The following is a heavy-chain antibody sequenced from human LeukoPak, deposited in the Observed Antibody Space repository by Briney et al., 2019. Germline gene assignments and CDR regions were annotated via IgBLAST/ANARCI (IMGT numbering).Heavy chain of an antibody. J-gene: IGHJ4*02. CDR1: GGSISSGGYY. CDR2: IYYSGST. CDR3: ARGGLWFAAH. V-gene: IGHV4-31*03. D-gene: IGHD3-10*01. Sequence: SETLSLTCTVSGGSISSGGYYWSWIRQHPGKGLEWIGYIYYSGSTYYNPSLKSRVTISVDTSKNQFSLKLSSVTAADTAVYYCARGGLWFAAHWGQGTLVTVSS.